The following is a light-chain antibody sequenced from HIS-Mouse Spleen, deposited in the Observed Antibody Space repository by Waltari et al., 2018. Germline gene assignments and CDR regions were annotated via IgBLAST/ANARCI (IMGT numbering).Light chain of an antibody. V-gene: IGLV2-14*03. CDR1: SSDVGGYNY. J-gene: IGLJ1*01. CDR3: SSYTSSSTYV. Sequence: QSALTQPASVSGSPGQSITISCTGTSSDVGGYNYVSWYQQHPGNAPKLMIYDVSNRPSGGSQRFSGAKTGNTASLPISGLQAEDAADYYCSSYTSSSTYVFGTGTKVTVL. CDR2: DVS.